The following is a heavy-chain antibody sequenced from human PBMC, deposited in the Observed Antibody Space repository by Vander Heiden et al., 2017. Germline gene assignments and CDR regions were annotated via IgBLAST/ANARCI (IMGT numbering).Heavy chain of an antibody. J-gene: IGHJ6*02. CDR1: GFIFDDYA. V-gene: IGHV3-9*01. CDR2: INWNGGAI. CDR3: AKARDGSGFDYGMDV. Sequence: VNLVESGGGLVEPGRSLRLSCAASGFIFDDYAMFWVRQAPGKGLEWVAGINWNGGAIGHADSVKGRFAISRDNAKNSLYLQMNSLTEEDTALYYCAKARDGSGFDYGMDVWGQGTTVSVSS. D-gene: IGHD6-19*01.